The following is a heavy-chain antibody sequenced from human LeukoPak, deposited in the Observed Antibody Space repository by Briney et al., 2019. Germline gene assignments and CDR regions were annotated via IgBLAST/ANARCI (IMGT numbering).Heavy chain of an antibody. CDR2: INPNSGGT. CDR3: ARERATGGLDTAMVGWSEYYFDY. J-gene: IGHJ4*02. D-gene: IGHD5-18*01. Sequence: AASVKVSCKASGYTFTGYYMHWVRQAPGQGLEWMGWINPNSGGTNYAQKFQGWVTMTRDTSISTAYMELSRLRSDDTAVYYCARERATGGLDTAMVGWSEYYFDYWGQGTLVTVSS. V-gene: IGHV1-2*04. CDR1: GYTFTGYY.